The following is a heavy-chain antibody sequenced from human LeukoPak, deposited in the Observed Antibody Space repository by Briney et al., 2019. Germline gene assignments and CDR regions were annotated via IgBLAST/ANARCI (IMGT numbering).Heavy chain of an antibody. V-gene: IGHV3-48*01. Sequence: GGSPRLSCAASGFTFSTYSMNWVRQAPGKGLEWVSYISSSSSTIYYADSVKGRFTISRDNAKNSLYLQMNSLRAEDTAVYYCARGSTYYDSSGQVPFDYWGQGTLVTVSS. J-gene: IGHJ4*02. CDR3: ARGSTYYDSSGQVPFDY. D-gene: IGHD3-22*01. CDR1: GFTFSTYS. CDR2: ISSSSSTI.